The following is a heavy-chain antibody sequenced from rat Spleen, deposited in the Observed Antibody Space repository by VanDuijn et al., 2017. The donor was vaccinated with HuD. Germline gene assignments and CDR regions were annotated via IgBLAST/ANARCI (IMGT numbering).Heavy chain of an antibody. D-gene: IGHD1-6*01. J-gene: IGHJ2*01. CDR2: INTGGGKT. Sequence: EVQLVESDGGLVQPGRSMKLSCTASGFTFSNYCMTWVRQAPTKSLDWVASINTGGGKTYYRDSVKGRFTISRDNAKSTLYLQMDSLGSEDTATYYCARGNMDSTDYYHYFDYWGQGVMVTVSS. V-gene: IGHV5-25*01. CDR1: GFTFSNYC. CDR3: ARGNMDSTDYYHYFDY.